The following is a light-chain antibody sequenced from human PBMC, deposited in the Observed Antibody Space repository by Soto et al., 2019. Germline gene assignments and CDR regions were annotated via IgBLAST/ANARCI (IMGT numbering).Light chain of an antibody. CDR3: LQHHDYPRT. Sequence: AIQMTQSPSSLSASVGDRVTITCRASQDISDDVGWYQQTPGKAPKLLISGASRLQSGVPSRFSGSGSGAAFTLTSTSLRPEDSATYYCLQHHDYPRTFGQGTKVEI. CDR2: GAS. V-gene: IGKV1-6*01. J-gene: IGKJ1*01. CDR1: QDISDD.